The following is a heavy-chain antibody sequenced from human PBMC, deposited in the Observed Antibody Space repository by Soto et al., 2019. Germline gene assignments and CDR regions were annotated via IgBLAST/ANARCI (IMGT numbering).Heavy chain of an antibody. Sequence: ASVKVFCKASGWNFTGYAMHGVRQAPGQRLDWMRWINAGDSXTQYPRKLRGRVTITRDKSASTAYMELSRLRYEDTAVYYCARGAAIAVAGNWFDPGGKGALVTVSS. J-gene: IGHJ5*02. CDR1: GWNFTGYA. D-gene: IGHD6-19*01. CDR2: INAGDSXT. CDR3: ARGAAIAVAGNWFDP. V-gene: IGHV1-3*01.